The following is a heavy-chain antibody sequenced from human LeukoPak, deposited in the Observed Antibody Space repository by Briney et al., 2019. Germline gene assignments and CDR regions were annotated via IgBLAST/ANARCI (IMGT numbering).Heavy chain of an antibody. J-gene: IGHJ3*02. V-gene: IGHV3-23*01. D-gene: IGHD1-26*01. CDR2: ISGSGGST. CDR3: ARIGAATYAFDI. Sequence: PGGSLRLSCAASGFTFSSYAMSWVRQAPGKGLEWVSAISGSGGSTYSADSVKGRFTISRDNAKNTLYLQMNSLRAEDTVVYYCARIGAATYAFDIWGQGTMVTVSS. CDR1: GFTFSSYA.